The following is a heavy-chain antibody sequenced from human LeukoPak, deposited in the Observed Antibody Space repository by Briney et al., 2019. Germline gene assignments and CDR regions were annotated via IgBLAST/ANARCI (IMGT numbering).Heavy chain of an antibody. CDR3: ARDFRFLDDY. D-gene: IGHD3-3*01. Sequence: PGGSLRLSCAASGFTFSTYWMTWVRQAPGKGLEWVANIKQDGSEKYYVDSVKGRFTISRDNAKNSLYLQMNSLRAEDTAMYYCARDFRFLDDYWGQGTLVTVSS. CDR2: IKQDGSEK. V-gene: IGHV3-7*01. CDR1: GFTFSTYW. J-gene: IGHJ4*02.